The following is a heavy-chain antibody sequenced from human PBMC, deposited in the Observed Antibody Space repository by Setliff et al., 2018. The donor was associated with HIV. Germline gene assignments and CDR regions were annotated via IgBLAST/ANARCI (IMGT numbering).Heavy chain of an antibody. CDR2: ISAYNGNT. Sequence: ASVKVSCKTSGYSFIRSGISWVRQAPGQGLEWMGWISAYNGNTNYAQKLQGRVTMTTDTSTNTAYMELKSLRSDDTAVYYCARDGGYYYYMDVWGKGTTVTVSS. CDR1: GYSFIRSG. D-gene: IGHD3-10*01. V-gene: IGHV1-18*01. J-gene: IGHJ6*03. CDR3: ARDGGYYYYMDV.